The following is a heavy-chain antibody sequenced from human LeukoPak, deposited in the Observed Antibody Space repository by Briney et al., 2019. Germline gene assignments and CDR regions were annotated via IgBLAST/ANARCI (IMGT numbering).Heavy chain of an antibody. V-gene: IGHV3-30*19. CDR1: GFIFSTYG. D-gene: IGHD2-2*01. J-gene: IGHJ4*02. CDR2: ISYDGSNK. Sequence: GGSLRLSCAASGFIFSTYGMHWVRQAPGKGLEWVAVISYDGSNKYYADSVKGRFTISRDNSKNTLYLQMNSLRAEDTAVYYCARDPLPSWGCSSTSCYLNYFDYWGQGTLVTVSS. CDR3: ARDPLPSWGCSSTSCYLNYFDY.